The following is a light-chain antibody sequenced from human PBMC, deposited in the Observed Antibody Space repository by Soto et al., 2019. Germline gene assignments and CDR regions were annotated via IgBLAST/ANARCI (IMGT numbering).Light chain of an antibody. Sequence: QSVLTQTASVSGSPGQSITISCTGTSSDVGGYRYVSWYQHHPGKDPKLIIYDVSNRPSGISDRFSGSKSANTASLTISGLQAEDEADYYCSSYTSTSAYVVFGGGTKLTVL. V-gene: IGLV2-14*03. CDR1: SSDVGGYRY. CDR2: DVS. J-gene: IGLJ2*01. CDR3: SSYTSTSAYVV.